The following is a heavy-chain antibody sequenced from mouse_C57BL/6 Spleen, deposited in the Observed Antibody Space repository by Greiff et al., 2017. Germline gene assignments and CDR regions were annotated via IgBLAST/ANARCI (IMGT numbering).Heavy chain of an antibody. J-gene: IGHJ2*01. Sequence: QVHVKQSGAELVKPGASVKISCKASGYAFSSYWMNWVKQRPGKGLEWIGQIYPGDGDTNYNGKFKGKATLTADKSSSTAYMQLSSLTSEDSAVYCCARVRTTVVSYWGQGTTLTVSS. V-gene: IGHV1-80*01. D-gene: IGHD1-1*01. CDR2: IYPGDGDT. CDR1: GYAFSSYW. CDR3: ARVRTTVVSY.